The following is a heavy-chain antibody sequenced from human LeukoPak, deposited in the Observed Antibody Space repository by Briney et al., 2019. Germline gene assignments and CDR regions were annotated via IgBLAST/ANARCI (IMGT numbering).Heavy chain of an antibody. D-gene: IGHD3-16*01. CDR3: ARKGAQGPFDY. CDR2: IIPIFGTA. J-gene: IGHJ4*02. Sequence: SVKVSCKASGYTFTSYGISWVRQAPGQGLERMGGIIPIFGTANYAQKFQGRVTITADESTSTAYMELSSLRSEDTAVYYCARKGAQGPFDYWGQGTLVTVSS. CDR1: GYTFTSYG. V-gene: IGHV1-69*13.